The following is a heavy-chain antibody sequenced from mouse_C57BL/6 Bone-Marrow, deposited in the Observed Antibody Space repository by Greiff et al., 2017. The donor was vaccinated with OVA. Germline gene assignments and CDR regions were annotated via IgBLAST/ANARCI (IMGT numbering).Heavy chain of an antibody. CDR1: GYAFSSSW. CDR3: ARLDGYFFAY. J-gene: IGHJ3*01. V-gene: IGHV1-82*01. CDR2: IYPGDGDT. D-gene: IGHD2-3*01. Sequence: VQLQQSGPELVKPGASVKISCKASGYAFSSSWMNWVKQRPGKGLEWIGRIYPGDGDTNYNGKFKGKATLTADKSSSTAYMQLSSLTSEDSAVYFCARLDGYFFAYWGQGTLVTVSA.